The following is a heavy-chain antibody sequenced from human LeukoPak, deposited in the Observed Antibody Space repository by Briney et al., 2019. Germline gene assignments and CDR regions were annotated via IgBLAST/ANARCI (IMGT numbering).Heavy chain of an antibody. CDR3: ARAAAVTDY. D-gene: IGHD4-11*01. Sequence: PGRSLRLSCAASGFIFSSYGMHWVRQAPGKGLEWVAVIWYDGSNKYYADSVKGRFTISRDNSKNTLYLQMNSLRAEDTAVYYCARAAAVTDYWGQGTLVTVSS. J-gene: IGHJ4*02. CDR2: IWYDGSNK. CDR1: GFIFSSYG. V-gene: IGHV3-33*01.